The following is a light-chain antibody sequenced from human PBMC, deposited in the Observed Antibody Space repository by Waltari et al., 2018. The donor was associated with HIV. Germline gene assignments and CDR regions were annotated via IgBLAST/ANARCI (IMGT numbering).Light chain of an antibody. V-gene: IGLV1-40*01. Sequence: QSVLTQPPSVSGAPGQRVTISCTGSSSNIGAGYDVPWYQQLPGTAPKLLIFGSTNRPSGVPDRFSGSKSGTSASLAITGLQAEDEADYYCQSYDSSLSGSYVFGTGTKVTVL. J-gene: IGLJ1*01. CDR3: QSYDSSLSGSYV. CDR2: GST. CDR1: SSNIGAGYD.